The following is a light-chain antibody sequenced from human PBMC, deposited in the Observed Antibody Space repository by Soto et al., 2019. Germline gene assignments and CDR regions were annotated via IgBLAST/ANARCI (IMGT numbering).Light chain of an antibody. Sequence: TQPASVSGSPGQSITISCAGTSTDIGYYNYVSWYQQHPGRPPKLLIFQINNRPSGVSDRFSGSRSGSTASLTISGLQPEDEADYYCSSYTDTTTLVFGGGTKLTVL. CDR1: STDIGYYNY. J-gene: IGLJ2*01. V-gene: IGLV2-14*01. CDR2: QIN. CDR3: SSYTDTTTLV.